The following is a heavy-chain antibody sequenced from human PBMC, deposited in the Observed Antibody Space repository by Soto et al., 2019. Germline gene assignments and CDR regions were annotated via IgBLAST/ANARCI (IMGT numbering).Heavy chain of an antibody. CDR3: ARAGVPAAMYAFDI. V-gene: IGHV3-7*01. CDR2: IKQDGSEK. CDR1: GFTFSSYW. J-gene: IGHJ3*02. D-gene: IGHD2-2*01. Sequence: GGSLRLSCAASGFTFSSYWMSWVRQAPGKGLEWVANIKQDGSEKYYVDSVKGRFTISRDNAKNSLYLQMNSLRAEDTAVYYCARAGVPAAMYAFDIWGQGTMVTVSS.